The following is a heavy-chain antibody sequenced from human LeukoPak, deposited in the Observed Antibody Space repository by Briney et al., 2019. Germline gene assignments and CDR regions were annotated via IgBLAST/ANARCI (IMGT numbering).Heavy chain of an antibody. Sequence: GGSLRLSCAASRFTFSSYAMNWVRQAPGKGLEWVSFISGSGDTTYYADSVKGRFTISRDNSKNTLYLQVNSLRAEDTAVYYCAKSRGESRGASNYWGQGTLVTVSS. CDR1: RFTFSSYA. V-gene: IGHV3-23*01. CDR3: AKSRGESRGASNY. CDR2: ISGSGDTT. D-gene: IGHD1-26*01. J-gene: IGHJ4*02.